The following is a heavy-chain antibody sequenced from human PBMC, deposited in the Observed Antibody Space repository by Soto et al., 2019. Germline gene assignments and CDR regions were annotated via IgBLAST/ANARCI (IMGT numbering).Heavy chain of an antibody. V-gene: IGHV1-18*01. CDR1: GYTFTSYG. D-gene: IGHD3-16*02. Sequence: GASVKVSCKAPGYTFTSYGISWVRQAPGQGLEWMGWISAYNGNTNYAQKLQGRVTMTTDTSTSTAYMELRSLRSDDTAVYYCARDTTYYDYIWGSYRYDYWGQGTLVTVSS. J-gene: IGHJ4*02. CDR3: ARDTTYYDYIWGSYRYDY. CDR2: ISAYNGNT.